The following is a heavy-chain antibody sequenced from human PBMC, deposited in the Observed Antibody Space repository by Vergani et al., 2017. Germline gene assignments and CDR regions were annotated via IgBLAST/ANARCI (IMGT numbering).Heavy chain of an antibody. CDR1: GFTFSSYA. D-gene: IGHD3-9*01. V-gene: IGHV3-64*01. J-gene: IGHJ6*03. Sequence: VQLVESGGGVVQPGRSLRLSCAASGFTFSSYAMHWVRQAPGKGLEYVSAISSNGGSTYYANSVKGRFTISRDNYKNTLYLQMGSLRAEDMAVYYCARDGGSRYYDILNGCYSYYYYYYMDVWGKGTTVTVSS. CDR3: ARDGGSRYYDILNGCYSYYYYYYMDV. CDR2: ISSNGGST.